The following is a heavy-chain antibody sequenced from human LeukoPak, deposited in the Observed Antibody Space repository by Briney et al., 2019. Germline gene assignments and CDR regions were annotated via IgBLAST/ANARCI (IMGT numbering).Heavy chain of an antibody. CDR3: ASGDGYLQPY. Sequence: PGGSLRLSCAASGFSVSGKFMSWVRQAPGKGLEWVSIIHYDGKIRYAGSVGGRFTIYRDDSENTLFLQMNSLRVDDTAVYFCASGDGYLQPYWGQGPLVTVSS. CDR2: IHYDGKI. D-gene: IGHD2-21*01. J-gene: IGHJ4*02. CDR1: GFSVSGKF. V-gene: IGHV3-53*01.